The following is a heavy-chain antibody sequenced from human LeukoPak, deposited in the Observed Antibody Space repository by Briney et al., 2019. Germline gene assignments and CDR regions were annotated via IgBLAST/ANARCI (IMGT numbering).Heavy chain of an antibody. CDR3: VRESDN. J-gene: IGHJ4*02. CDR1: GFTFSDYW. Sequence: GRSLRLSCSASGFTFSDYWMNWVRQAPGKGLEWVATIKPDGSEQHYVGSVKGRFSISRDNAKDSLDLQMNSLPAEDTAVYYCVRESDNWGQGTLDTVSS. V-gene: IGHV3-7*01. CDR2: IKPDGSEQ.